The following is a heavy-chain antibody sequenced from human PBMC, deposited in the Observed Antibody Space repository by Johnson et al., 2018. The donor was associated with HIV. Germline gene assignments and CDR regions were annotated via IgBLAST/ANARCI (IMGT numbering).Heavy chain of an antibody. J-gene: IGHJ3*01. CDR2: ISWDGNRN. D-gene: IGHD6-13*01. Sequence: VQLVESGGAVVQPGGSLRLSCAASGFTYDDYAIHWVRQSPGKGLEWVSLISWDGNRNYYADSVKGRFTISRNNSENSLYLQMNSLRAEDTALYYCAKDMGYSSFGFGFALWGQGTMVTVAS. V-gene: IGHV3-43D*03. CDR1: GFTYDDYA. CDR3: AKDMGYSSFGFGFAL.